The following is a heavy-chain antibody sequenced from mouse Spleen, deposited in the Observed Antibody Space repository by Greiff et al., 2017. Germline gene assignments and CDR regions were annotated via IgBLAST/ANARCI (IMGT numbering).Heavy chain of an antibody. Sequence: EVHLVESGGGLVKPGGSLKLSCAASGFTFSSYTMSWVRQTPAKRLEWVATISSGGGNTYYPDSVKGRFTISRDNARNTLYLQMSSLRSEDTAMYYCARRDLKGTWFAYWGQGTLVTVSA. CDR2: ISSGGGNT. J-gene: IGHJ3*01. CDR3: ARRDLKGTWFAY. V-gene: IGHV5-9*04. CDR1: GFTFSSYT. D-gene: IGHD6-1*01.